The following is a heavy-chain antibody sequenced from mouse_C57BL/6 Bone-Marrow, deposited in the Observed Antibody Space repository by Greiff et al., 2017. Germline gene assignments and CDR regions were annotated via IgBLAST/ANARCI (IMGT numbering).Heavy chain of an antibody. V-gene: IGHV2-2*01. CDR3: ARNGMGGYYVDY. J-gene: IGHJ2*01. Sequence: VKVVESGPGLVQPSQSLSITCTVSGFSLTSYGVHWVRQSPGKGLEWLGVIWSGGSTDYNAAFISRLSISKDNSKSQVFFKMNSLQADDTAIYYCARNGMGGYYVDYWGQGTTLTVSS. CDR2: IWSGGST. CDR1: GFSLTSYG.